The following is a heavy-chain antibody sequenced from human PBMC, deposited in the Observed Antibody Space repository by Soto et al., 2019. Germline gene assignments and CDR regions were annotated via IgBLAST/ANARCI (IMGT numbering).Heavy chain of an antibody. CDR1: GFTFSSYA. CDR2: ISGSGGST. J-gene: IGHJ4*02. Sequence: GGSLRLSCAASGFTFSSYAMSWVRQAPGKGLEWVSAISGSGGSTYYADSVKGRFTISRDNSKNTLYLQMNSLRAEDTAVYYCAKDSRLLWFGELSDYFDYWGQGTLVTVSS. D-gene: IGHD3-10*01. CDR3: AKDSRLLWFGELSDYFDY. V-gene: IGHV3-23*01.